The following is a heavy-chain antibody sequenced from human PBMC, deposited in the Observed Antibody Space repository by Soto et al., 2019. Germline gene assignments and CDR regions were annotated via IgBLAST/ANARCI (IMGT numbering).Heavy chain of an antibody. CDR2: IKSKTDGGTT. D-gene: IGHD3-3*01. CDR1: GFTFSNAW. V-gene: IGHV3-15*01. CDR3: TTDSGRGITIFGVVIISGAFDI. Sequence: EVQLVESGGGLVKPGGSLRLSFAASGFTFSNAWMSWVRQAPGKGLEWVGRIKSKTDGGTTDYAAPVKGRFTISRDDSKNTLYLQMNSLKTEDTAVYYCTTDSGRGITIFGVVIISGAFDIWGQGTMVTVSS. J-gene: IGHJ3*02.